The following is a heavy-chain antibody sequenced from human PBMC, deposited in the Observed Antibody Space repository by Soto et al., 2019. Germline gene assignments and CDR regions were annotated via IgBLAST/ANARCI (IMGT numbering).Heavy chain of an antibody. V-gene: IGHV4-31*03. J-gene: IGHJ3*02. CDR2: IYYSGST. Sequence: LSLTCTVSGGSISSGGYYWSWIRQHPGKGLEWIGYIYYSGSTYYNPSLKSRVTISVDTSKNQFSLKLSSVTAADTAVYYCARVSRLGRHVAFDIWGQGTMVTVSS. CDR3: ARVSRLGRHVAFDI. CDR1: GGSISSGGYY.